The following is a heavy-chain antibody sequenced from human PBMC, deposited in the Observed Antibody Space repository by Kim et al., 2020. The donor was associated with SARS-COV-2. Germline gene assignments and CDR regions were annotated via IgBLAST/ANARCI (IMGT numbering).Heavy chain of an antibody. CDR2: INHSGST. V-gene: IGHV4-34*01. J-gene: IGHJ6*02. D-gene: IGHD3-10*01. CDR1: GGSFSGYY. CDR3: ARALVLWFGELSGVNYYGMDV. Sequence: SETLSLTCAVYGGSFSGYYWSWIRQPPGKGLEWIGEINHSGSTNYNPSLKSRVTISVDTSKNQFSLKLSSVTAADTAVYYCARALVLWFGELSGVNYYGMDVWGQGTTVTVSS.